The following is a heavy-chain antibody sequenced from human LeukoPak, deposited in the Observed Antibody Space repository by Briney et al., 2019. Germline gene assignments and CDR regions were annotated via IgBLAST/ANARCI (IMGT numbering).Heavy chain of an antibody. Sequence: GGSLRLSCAASGFTFSSYAMHWVRQAPGKGLEWVAVISYDGSNKYYADSVKGRFTISRDNSKNTLYLQMNSLRAEDTAVYYCAKDRDYDSPSYYFDYWGQGTLVTVSS. J-gene: IGHJ4*02. V-gene: IGHV3-30-3*01. CDR2: ISYDGSNK. CDR3: AKDRDYDSPSYYFDY. CDR1: GFTFSSYA. D-gene: IGHD3-3*01.